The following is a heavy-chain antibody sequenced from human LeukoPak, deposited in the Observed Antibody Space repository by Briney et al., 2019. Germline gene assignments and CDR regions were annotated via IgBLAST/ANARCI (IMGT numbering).Heavy chain of an antibody. CDR2: IYHSGST. Sequence: SETLSLTCTVSGYSISSGYYWGWIRQPPGKGLEWIGSIYHSGSTYYNPSLKSRVTISVDTSKNQFSLKLSSVTAADTAVYYCARVFRWSYCGGDCYLDYWGQGTLVTVSS. D-gene: IGHD2-21*02. CDR3: ARVFRWSYCGGDCYLDY. CDR1: GYSISSGYY. V-gene: IGHV4-38-2*02. J-gene: IGHJ4*02.